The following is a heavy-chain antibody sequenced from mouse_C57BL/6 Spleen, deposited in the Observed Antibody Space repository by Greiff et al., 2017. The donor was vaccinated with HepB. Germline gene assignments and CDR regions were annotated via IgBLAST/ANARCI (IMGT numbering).Heavy chain of an antibody. D-gene: IGHD2-1*01. CDR3: ARRYGNYGDYAMDY. J-gene: IGHJ4*01. CDR2: IYPGDGDT. Sequence: QVHVKQSGPELVKPGASVKISCKASGYAFSSSWMNWVKQRPGKGLEWIGRIYPGDGDTNYNGKFKGKATLTADKSSSTAYMQLSSLTSEDSAVYFCARRYGNYGDYAMDYWGQGTSVTVSS. CDR1: GYAFSSSW. V-gene: IGHV1-82*01.